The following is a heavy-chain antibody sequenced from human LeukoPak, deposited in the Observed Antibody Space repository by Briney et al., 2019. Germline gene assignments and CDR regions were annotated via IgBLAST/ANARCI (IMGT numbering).Heavy chain of an antibody. D-gene: IGHD3-16*01. CDR3: ARSWGFAFDI. V-gene: IGHV3-21*04. CDR2: ISSSISYI. Sequence: GESLRLSCATSGFTFTDYSMSWVRQAPGKGLEWVSSISSSISYIYYADSVKGRFTISRDNSKNTMFLQMNSLRAEDTAVYYCARSWGFAFDIWGQGTMVTVSS. J-gene: IGHJ3*02. CDR1: GFTFTDYS.